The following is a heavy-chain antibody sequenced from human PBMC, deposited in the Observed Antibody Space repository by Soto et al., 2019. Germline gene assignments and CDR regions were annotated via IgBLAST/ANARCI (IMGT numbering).Heavy chain of an antibody. Sequence: GPSVKVSCKASGGTFSSYPISWVRQAPGQGLEWMGGIIPLFGTPNYAQKFQGRVTITADESTTTAYMELSSLRSEDTAMYYCARQYHLTSYYGLDVWGQGTTVTVSS. CDR3: ARQYHLTSYYGLDV. D-gene: IGHD2-2*01. V-gene: IGHV1-69*13. CDR1: GGTFSSYP. CDR2: IIPLFGTP. J-gene: IGHJ6*02.